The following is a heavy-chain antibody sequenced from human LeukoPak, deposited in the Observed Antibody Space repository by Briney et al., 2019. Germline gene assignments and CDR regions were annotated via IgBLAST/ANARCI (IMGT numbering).Heavy chain of an antibody. CDR3: ARDQGRPEYYDFWSGYYTGNWFDP. CDR1: GGSISSGGYY. J-gene: IGHJ5*02. Sequence: PSETLSLTCTVSGGSISSGGYYWSWIRQHPGKGLEWIGYIYYSGSTYYNPSLKSRVTISVDTSKNQFSLKLSSVTAADTAVYYCARDQGRPEYYDFWSGYYTGNWFDPWGQGTLVTVYS. V-gene: IGHV4-31*03. D-gene: IGHD3-3*01. CDR2: IYYSGST.